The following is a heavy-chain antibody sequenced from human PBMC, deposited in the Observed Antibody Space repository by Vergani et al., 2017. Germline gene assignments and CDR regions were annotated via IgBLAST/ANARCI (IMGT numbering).Heavy chain of an antibody. V-gene: IGHV4-61*02. CDR1: GGSISSGSYY. J-gene: IGHJ6*02. Sequence: QVQLQESGPGLVKPSQTLSLTCTVSGGSISSGSYYWSWIQQPAGKGLEWIGRIYTSGSTNYNPSLKSRVTISVDTSKNQFSLKLSAVTAADTAVYYCARGGFDYSPQYYYYYGMDVWGQGTTVTVSS. D-gene: IGHD5-12*01. CDR3: ARGGFDYSPQYYYYYGMDV. CDR2: IYTSGST.